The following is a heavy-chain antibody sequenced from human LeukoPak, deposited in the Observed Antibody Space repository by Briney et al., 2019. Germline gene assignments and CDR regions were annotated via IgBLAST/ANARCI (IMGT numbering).Heavy chain of an antibody. CDR3: ARDRYYYGSGSGILGY. CDR1: GFTFSSYW. D-gene: IGHD3-10*01. Sequence: SGGSLRLSCAASGFTFSSYWMSWVRQAPGKGLEWVANIKQDGSETYYADSVKGRFTISRGNAKNSLYLQMNSLRAEDTAVYYCARDRYYYGSGSGILGYWGQGTLVTVSS. CDR2: IKQDGSET. J-gene: IGHJ4*02. V-gene: IGHV3-7*04.